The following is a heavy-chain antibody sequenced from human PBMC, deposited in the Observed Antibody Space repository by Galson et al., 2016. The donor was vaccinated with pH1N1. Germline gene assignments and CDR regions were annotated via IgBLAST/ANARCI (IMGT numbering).Heavy chain of an antibody. CDR1: GFSLSTSGMC. V-gene: IGHV2-70*11. CDR2: IHWDDDK. J-gene: IGHJ4*02. Sequence: PALVKPTQTLILTCTFSGFSLSTSGMCVTWIRQPPGKALEWLARIHWDDDKYYSTSLKTRLTISKDTSKNQVVLTMTNMDPVDTATYYCARMNYGDYSYYFDYWGQGTLVTVSS. D-gene: IGHD4-17*01. CDR3: ARMNYGDYSYYFDY.